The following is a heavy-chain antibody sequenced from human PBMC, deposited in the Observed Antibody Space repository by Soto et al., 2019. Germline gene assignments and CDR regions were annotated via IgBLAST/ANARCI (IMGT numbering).Heavy chain of an antibody. CDR1: GFSFSSYW. J-gene: IGHJ6*03. D-gene: IGHD3-3*01. Sequence: EVQLVESGGDLVQSGGSLRLSCAASGFSFSSYWMTWVRQAPGKGLEWVANIKQDGSEKYYVDSVKGRFTISRDNAKNSMYLQMNSLRAEDTAVYYSARGVLGILESQDYYYYYKDVWGKGTTDTVSS. V-gene: IGHV3-7*01. CDR3: ARGVLGILESQDYYYYYKDV. CDR2: IKQDGSEK.